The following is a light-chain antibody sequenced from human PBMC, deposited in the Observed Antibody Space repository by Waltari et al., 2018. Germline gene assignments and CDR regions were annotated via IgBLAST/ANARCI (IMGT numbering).Light chain of an antibody. CDR1: QSISSW. J-gene: IGKJ1*01. CDR2: KAS. Sequence: DIQMTQSPSTLSAAVGERVIITCRASQSISSWLAWYQQKPGKAPKLLIYKASDLESGVPSRFSGSGSGTEFTLTISSLQPDDFATYYCQQYNSYSGTFGQGTKVEIK. V-gene: IGKV1-5*03. CDR3: QQYNSYSGT.